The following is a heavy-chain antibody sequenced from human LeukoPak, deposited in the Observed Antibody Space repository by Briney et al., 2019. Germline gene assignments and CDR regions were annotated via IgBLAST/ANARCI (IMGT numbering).Heavy chain of an antibody. D-gene: IGHD2-2*01. V-gene: IGHV4-30-4*08. CDR2: IYYSGST. CDR1: GGSISSGDYY. CDR3: ARVPAAIGGFDP. Sequence: SETLSLTCTVSGGSISSGDYYWSWIRQPPGKGLEWIGYIYYSGSTYYNPSLKSRVTISVDTSKNQFSLKLSSVTAADTAVYYCARVPAAIGGFDPWAQGTLVTVSS. J-gene: IGHJ5*02.